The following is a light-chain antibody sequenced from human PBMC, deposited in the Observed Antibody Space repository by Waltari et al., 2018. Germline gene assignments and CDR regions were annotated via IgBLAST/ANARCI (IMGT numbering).Light chain of an antibody. CDR1: QSVSRA. Sequence: ATLSCRASQSVSRALAWYQQKPGQAPRLLIYAASSRATGIPDRFSGSGSGTDFSLTISRLEPEDFAVYYCQHYVRLPVTFGQGTKVEIK. CDR3: QHYVRLPVT. CDR2: AAS. J-gene: IGKJ1*01. V-gene: IGKV3-20*01.